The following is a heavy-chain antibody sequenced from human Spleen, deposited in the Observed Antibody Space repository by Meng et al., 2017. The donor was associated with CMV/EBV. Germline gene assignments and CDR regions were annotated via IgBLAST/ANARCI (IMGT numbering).Heavy chain of an antibody. CDR3: AKDQTVTKGLNYYYYYGMDV. J-gene: IGHJ6*02. CDR2: ISSSSSYI. V-gene: IGHV3-21*01. Sequence: GESLKISCAASGFTFSSYSMNWVRQAPGKGLEWVSSISSSSSYIYYADSVKGRFTISRDNAKNSLYLQMNSLRAEDTGVYYCAKDQTVTKGLNYYYYYGMDVWGQGTTVTVSS. D-gene: IGHD4-17*01. CDR1: GFTFSSYS.